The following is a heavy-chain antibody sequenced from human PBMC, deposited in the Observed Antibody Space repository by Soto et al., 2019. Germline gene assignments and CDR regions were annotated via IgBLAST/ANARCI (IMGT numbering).Heavy chain of an antibody. CDR1: GFTFSSYW. CDR3: ARSTIYVTYYYMDV. J-gene: IGHJ6*03. Sequence: EVQLVESGGGLVQPGGSLRLSCAASGFTFSSYWMHWVRQAPGKGLVWVSRINSDGSSTSYADSVKGRFTISRDNAKNTLYLQMDGLRAEDTAVYYCARSTIYVTYYYMDVWGKGTTVTVSS. D-gene: IGHD3-16*01. V-gene: IGHV3-74*01. CDR2: INSDGSST.